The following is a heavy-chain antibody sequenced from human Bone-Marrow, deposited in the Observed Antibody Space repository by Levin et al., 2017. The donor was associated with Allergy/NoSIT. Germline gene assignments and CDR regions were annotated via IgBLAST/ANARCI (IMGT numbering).Heavy chain of an antibody. Sequence: GGSLRLSCAASDFTFKTFYMNWVRQAPGEGLEWVAYISSSTRITFYADSVKGRFTISRDNAKKTLFLQMNSLRVEDTAKYYCARREYDACDMWGQGTMVTVSS. CDR2: ISSSTRIT. CDR3: ARREYDACDM. J-gene: IGHJ3*02. D-gene: IGHD2/OR15-2a*01. CDR1: DFTFKTFY. V-gene: IGHV3-48*04.